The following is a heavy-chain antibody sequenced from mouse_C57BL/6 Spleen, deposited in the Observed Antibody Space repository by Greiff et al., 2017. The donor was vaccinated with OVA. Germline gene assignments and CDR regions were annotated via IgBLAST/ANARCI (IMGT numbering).Heavy chain of an antibody. CDR2: ISDGGSYT. Sequence: EVKLVESGGGLVKPGGSLKLSCAASGFTFSSYAMSWVRQTPEKRLEWVATISDGGSYTYYPDNVKGRFTISRDNAKNNLYLQMSHLKSEDTAMYYCARDNGTGTGYFDVWGTGTTVTVSS. V-gene: IGHV5-4*01. J-gene: IGHJ1*03. D-gene: IGHD4-1*01. CDR3: ARDNGTGTGYFDV. CDR1: GFTFSSYA.